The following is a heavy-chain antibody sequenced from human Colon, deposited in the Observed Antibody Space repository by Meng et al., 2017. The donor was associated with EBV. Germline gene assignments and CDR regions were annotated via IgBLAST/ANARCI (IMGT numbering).Heavy chain of an antibody. V-gene: IGHV4-4*02. CDR1: GGSISTSDW. CDR3: ARVRVIPAAVGFDY. D-gene: IGHD2-2*01. J-gene: IGHJ4*02. CDR2: IYRGGGT. Sequence: QVPLQESGPGLVEPSGTLSLTCAVSGGSISTSDWWSWVRQPPGKGLEWIGEIYRGGGTNYNPSFKSRVTISVDTSNNHFSLKLSYVTAADTAVYYCARVRVIPAAVGFDYWGQGTLVTASS.